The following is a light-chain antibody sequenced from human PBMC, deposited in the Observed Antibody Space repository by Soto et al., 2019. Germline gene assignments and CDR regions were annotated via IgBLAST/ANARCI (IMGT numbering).Light chain of an antibody. J-gene: IGKJ1*01. CDR3: QQYDDWPET. V-gene: IGKV3-15*01. Sequence: EKVMTQSPATLSVSPGERAILSCRDSQSVSSYLAWYQQKPGQAPRLLIYDASTRATGVPARFSGSGSGTEFTLTISSLQSEDLAVYYCQQYDDWPETFGQGTKVDIK. CDR2: DAS. CDR1: QSVSSY.